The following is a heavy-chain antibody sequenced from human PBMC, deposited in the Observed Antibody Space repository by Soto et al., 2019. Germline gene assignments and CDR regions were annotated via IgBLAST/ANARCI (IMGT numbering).Heavy chain of an antibody. CDR3: ARDRGVAPPVAGNTHYYCYMDV. Sequence: QDQLVQSGAEVKKPGASVTVSCKASGYSFTNYGITWVRQAPGQGLEWMGWISAFNGNTHYAQKLQGRGTMTTDASTSTAYMELRSLRSDDTAVYYCARDRGVAPPVAGNTHYYCYMDVWGKGTTVIVSS. V-gene: IGHV1-18*01. CDR1: GYSFTNYG. D-gene: IGHD6-19*01. J-gene: IGHJ6*03. CDR2: ISAFNGNT.